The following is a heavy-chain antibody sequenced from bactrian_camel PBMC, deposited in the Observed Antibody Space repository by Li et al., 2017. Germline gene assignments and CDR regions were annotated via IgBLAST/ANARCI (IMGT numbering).Heavy chain of an antibody. CDR2: INSRGSST. CDR1: GLTFSDYY. V-gene: IGHV3-2*01. J-gene: IGHJ4*01. Sequence: HVQLVESGGGSVQPGGSLRLSCAASGLTFSDYYTNWVRQAPGRGLEWVSSINSRGSSTYYADSVKGRFTISRDNAKNTLYLQLNSLKTEDTAMYYCGRGFSKGSGPNCQYNFSGGGTQVTGS. D-gene: IGHD3*01.